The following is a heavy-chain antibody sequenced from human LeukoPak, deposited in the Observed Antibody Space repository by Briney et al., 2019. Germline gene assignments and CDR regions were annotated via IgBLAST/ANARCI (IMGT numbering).Heavy chain of an antibody. V-gene: IGHV3-7*01. CDR2: IKQDGSEK. J-gene: IGHJ6*03. D-gene: IGHD2-2*02. Sequence: GGSLRLSCAASGFTFSSYWMSWVRQAPGKGLEWVANIKQDGSEKYYVDSVKGRFTISRDNAKNSLYLQMNSLRAEDTAVYYCARALVPAAIREDYYYYYMDVWGKGTTVTVSS. CDR1: GFTFSSYW. CDR3: ARALVPAAIREDYYYYYMDV.